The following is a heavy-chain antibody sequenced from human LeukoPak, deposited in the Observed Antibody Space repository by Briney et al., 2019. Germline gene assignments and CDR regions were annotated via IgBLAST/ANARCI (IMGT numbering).Heavy chain of an antibody. Sequence: GASVKVSCKASGGTFSSYAITWVRQAPGQGLEWMGGIIPIFDTANYAQKFQGRVTITADESTSKAYMELSSLRSEDTAVYYCARAFEDSSGYYWNPLDYWGQGTLVTVSS. J-gene: IGHJ4*02. D-gene: IGHD3-22*01. CDR2: IIPIFDTA. CDR1: GGTFSSYA. CDR3: ARAFEDSSGYYWNPLDY. V-gene: IGHV1-69*13.